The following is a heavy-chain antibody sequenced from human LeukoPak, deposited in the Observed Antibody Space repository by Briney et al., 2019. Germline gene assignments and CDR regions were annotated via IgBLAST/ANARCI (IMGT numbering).Heavy chain of an antibody. CDR1: GGSISSGSYY. D-gene: IGHD4-11*01. V-gene: IGHV4-61*02. Sequence: SETLSLTCSVSGGSISSGSYYWSWIRQPAGKGLEWIGRIYTSGSTNYNPSLKSRVTISVDTSKNQFSLKLSSVTAADTAVYYCASRTVTPLEAVDYWGQGTLVTVSS. CDR3: ASRTVTPLEAVDY. CDR2: IYTSGST. J-gene: IGHJ4*02.